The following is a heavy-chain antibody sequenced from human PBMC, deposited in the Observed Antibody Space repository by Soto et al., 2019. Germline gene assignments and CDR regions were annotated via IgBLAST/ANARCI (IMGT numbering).Heavy chain of an antibody. CDR1: GGSISSYY. CDR3: ARGRSSGYYYYYYMDV. J-gene: IGHJ6*03. CDR2: IYYSGST. Sequence: SETLSLTCTVSGGSISSYYWSWIRQPPGKGLEWIGYIYYSGSTNYNPSLKSRVTISVDTSKNQFSLKLSSVTAADTAVYYCARGRSSGYYYYYYMDVWGKGTTVTVSS. V-gene: IGHV4-59*01. D-gene: IGHD1-26*01.